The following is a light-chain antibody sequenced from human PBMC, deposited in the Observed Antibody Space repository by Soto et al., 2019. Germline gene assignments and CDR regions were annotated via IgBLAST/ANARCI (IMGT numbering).Light chain of an antibody. CDR3: QQYYLYPRT. CDR1: QGISSF. Sequence: IQMTQSPSSLSASTGDRVSITCRASQGISSFLAWYQQKSGKAPKLLMYAASTLQSGVPSRFSGSGSGTDFTLTISSLQSEDFATYYCQQYYLYPRTFGQGTKVDIK. J-gene: IGKJ1*01. V-gene: IGKV1-8*01. CDR2: AAS.